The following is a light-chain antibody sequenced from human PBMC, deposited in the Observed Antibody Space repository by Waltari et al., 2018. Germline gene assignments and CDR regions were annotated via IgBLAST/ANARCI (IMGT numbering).Light chain of an antibody. CDR1: QSVHSN. V-gene: IGKV3-15*01. CDR2: GAS. Sequence: EILLTQSPPTLPVPPGERATLSCRASQSVHSNLAWYQQKPGQAPRLLIYGASTRATGVPARFSGSGSGTDFTLTISSLQSEDFAVYYCQQYNNWPPGRTFGQGTKLEIK. CDR3: QQYNNWPPGRT. J-gene: IGKJ1*01.